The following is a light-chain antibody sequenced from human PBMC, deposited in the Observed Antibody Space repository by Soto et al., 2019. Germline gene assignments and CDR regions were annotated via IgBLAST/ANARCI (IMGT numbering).Light chain of an antibody. V-gene: IGKV3-20*01. J-gene: IGKJ4*01. CDR2: AAF. Sequence: ENVLTQSPGTLSLSPGERVTLSCRASQSIASNSLAWYQQKPGQSPRLLIYAAFRRAIGIADRFSGSGSGTDFTLTISSLEPEGFAVYYCQQYGGSPLTFGGGTRVEIK. CDR3: QQYGGSPLT. CDR1: QSIASNS.